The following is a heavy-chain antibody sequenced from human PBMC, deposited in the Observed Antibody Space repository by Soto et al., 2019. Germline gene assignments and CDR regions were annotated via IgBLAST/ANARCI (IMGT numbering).Heavy chain of an antibody. V-gene: IGHV1-58*02. CDR1: GFTFTTSA. CDR3: ARSVGGSNVNFDY. D-gene: IGHD3-10*01. CDR2: IVVGSGNT. Sequence: GASVKVSCKASGFTFTTSAMQCVRQARGQRLEWIGWIVVGSGNTGYVQKFQGRVTMTRNTAISTAYMELSSLRSEDTAVYYCARSVGGSNVNFDYWGQGTLVTVSS. J-gene: IGHJ4*02.